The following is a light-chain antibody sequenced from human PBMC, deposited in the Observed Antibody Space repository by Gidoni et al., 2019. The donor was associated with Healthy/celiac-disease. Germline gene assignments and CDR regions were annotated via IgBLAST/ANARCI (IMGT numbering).Light chain of an antibody. CDR1: QSISSY. V-gene: IGKV1-39*01. CDR2: AAS. J-gene: IGKJ1*01. Sequence: DIQMTQSPSSLSASVGDRVTITCRASQSISSYLNGYQQKPGKAPKLLIYAASSLQSGVPSRFSGSGSGTDFTLTISRLQPEEFATYYCQQSYSTLWTFGQGTKVEIK. CDR3: QQSYSTLWT.